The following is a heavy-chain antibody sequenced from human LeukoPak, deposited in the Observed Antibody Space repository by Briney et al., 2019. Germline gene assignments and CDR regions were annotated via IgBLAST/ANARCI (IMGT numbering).Heavy chain of an antibody. J-gene: IGHJ4*02. D-gene: IGHD3-22*01. CDR1: GYTFTGYY. Sequence: ASVKVSCKASGYTFTGYYMHWVRQAPGQGLEWMGWINPNSGGTNYAQKFQGRVTMTRDTSISTAYMELSRLRSDDTAVYYCARDGYYYDSSGYYSLDYWGQGTLVTVSS. V-gene: IGHV1-2*02. CDR3: ARDGYYYDSSGYYSLDY. CDR2: INPNSGGT.